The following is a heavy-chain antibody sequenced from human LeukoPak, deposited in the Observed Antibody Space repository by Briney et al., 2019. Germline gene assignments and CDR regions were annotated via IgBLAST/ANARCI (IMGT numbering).Heavy chain of an antibody. J-gene: IGHJ4*02. CDR3: TKDSVAMVTTSDY. Sequence: GGSLRLSCAASGFTFSNYAMRWVRQAPGKGLEWVSGISGSGDSTYYADSVKGRFTTSRDNAKNSLYLQMNSLRPEDTALYYCTKDSVAMVTTSDYWGQGTLVTVSS. CDR1: GFTFSNYA. V-gene: IGHV3-23*01. CDR2: ISGSGDST. D-gene: IGHD5-18*01.